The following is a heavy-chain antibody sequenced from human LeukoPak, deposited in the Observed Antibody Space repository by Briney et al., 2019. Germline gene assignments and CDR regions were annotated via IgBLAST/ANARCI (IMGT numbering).Heavy chain of an antibody. Sequence: GGSLRLSCAASGSTFTNYAMSWARQAPGKGLEWVAVISYDGSNKYYADSVKGRFTISRDNSKNTLYLQMNSLRAEDTAVYYCARTLIEYSVSSCYFDYWGQGTLVTVSS. V-gene: IGHV3-30*04. CDR1: GSTFTNYA. D-gene: IGHD6-6*01. J-gene: IGHJ4*02. CDR3: ARTLIEYSVSSCYFDY. CDR2: ISYDGSNK.